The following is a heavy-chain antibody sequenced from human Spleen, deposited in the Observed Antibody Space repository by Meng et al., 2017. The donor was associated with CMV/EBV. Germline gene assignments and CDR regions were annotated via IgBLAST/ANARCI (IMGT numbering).Heavy chain of an antibody. CDR2: IIPSVDIT. D-gene: IGHD5-24*01. V-gene: IGHV1-69*04. CDR3: AREGDGINLFWFAP. CDR1: GRTFNNSG. J-gene: IGHJ5*02. Sequence: KASGRTFNNSGINWVRQAPGQGLEGMGSIIPSVDITNYPQKFQGRVTITADMSTSTVYMYLSGLRYEDTAVYYCAREGDGINLFWFAPWGQGTLVTVSS.